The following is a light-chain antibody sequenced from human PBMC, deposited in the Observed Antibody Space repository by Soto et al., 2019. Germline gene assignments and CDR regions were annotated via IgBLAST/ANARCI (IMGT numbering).Light chain of an antibody. V-gene: IGLV2-14*01. J-gene: IGLJ2*01. CDR2: DVS. CDR3: ISYTSSSTLVV. CDR1: SSDVGGYNY. Sequence: QSALTQPASVSGSPRQSITISCTGTSSDVGGYNYVSWYQQHPGKAPKLMIYDVSNRPSGVSNRFSGSKSGNTASLTISGLQDEDEADYYCISYTSSSTLVVFGGGTKLTVL.